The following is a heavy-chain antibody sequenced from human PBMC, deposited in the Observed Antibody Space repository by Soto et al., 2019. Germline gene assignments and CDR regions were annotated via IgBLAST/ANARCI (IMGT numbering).Heavy chain of an antibody. Sequence: QVHLIQSGAEVKKPGSSVKVSCKAAGGTFNTYTLFWVRQAPGHGLEWMGRIIPMLPVTNSAQKFQGRLTLTAHQSTGTAFMELTSLTSDDPAVYYCSIGSWSAETFDVWGQGTMVTVSS. CDR1: GGTFNTYT. CDR2: IIPMLPVT. D-gene: IGHD2-2*01. V-gene: IGHV1-69*02. J-gene: IGHJ3*01. CDR3: SIGSWSAETFDV.